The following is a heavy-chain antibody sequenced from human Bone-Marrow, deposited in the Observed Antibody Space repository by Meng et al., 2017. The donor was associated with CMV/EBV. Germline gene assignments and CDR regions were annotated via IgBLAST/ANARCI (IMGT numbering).Heavy chain of an antibody. D-gene: IGHD2-2*01. Sequence: QGPLVQSGAGGKKPGASVKVSCKASGYTFTSYGISWVRQAPGQGLEWMGWISAYNGNTNYAQKLQGRVTMTTDTSTSTAYMELRSLRSDDTAVYYCARDRGPYQLLIHFDYWGQGTLVTVSS. J-gene: IGHJ4*02. CDR2: ISAYNGNT. CDR1: GYTFTSYG. CDR3: ARDRGPYQLLIHFDY. V-gene: IGHV1-18*01.